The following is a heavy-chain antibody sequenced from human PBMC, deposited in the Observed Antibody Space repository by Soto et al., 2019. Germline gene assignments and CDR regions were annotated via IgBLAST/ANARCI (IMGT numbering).Heavy chain of an antibody. J-gene: IGHJ4*02. D-gene: IGHD3-16*02. Sequence: EVPQLESGGGLAQHGGSLRLSCGASGFTFSTYVMAWVRQAPGTGLEWVSMISDSGDTTYYADSVKGLFTISRDNSKNTVYLQMTSLTAEATGIYFCARVPAPYRYYFDYWGQGTLVTVSS. CDR1: GFTFSTYV. CDR3: ARVPAPYRYYFDY. CDR2: ISDSGDTT. V-gene: IGHV3-23*01.